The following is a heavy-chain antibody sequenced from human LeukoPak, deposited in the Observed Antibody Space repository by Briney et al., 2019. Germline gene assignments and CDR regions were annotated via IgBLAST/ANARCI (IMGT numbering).Heavy chain of an antibody. Sequence: GGSLRLSCAASGFTFSSYGMSWVRQAPGKGPEWVSAISGSGGSTYHADSVKGRFTISRDNSKNTLYLLMNSLRVEDTAVYYCAKRTGRDTRDYWGQGTLVTVSS. D-gene: IGHD5-18*01. V-gene: IGHV3-23*01. J-gene: IGHJ4*02. CDR3: AKRTGRDTRDY. CDR1: GFTFSSYG. CDR2: ISGSGGST.